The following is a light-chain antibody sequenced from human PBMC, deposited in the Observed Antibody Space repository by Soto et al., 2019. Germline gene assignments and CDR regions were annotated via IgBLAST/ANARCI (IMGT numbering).Light chain of an antibody. CDR1: QSVSSD. J-gene: IGKJ1*01. CDR3: QQYNNWHRTT. CDR2: GAS. Sequence: EIVMPQSPDTLSVSPGQTTTLSCRASQSVSSDLAWYQRKPGRAPRLLIYGASNRATGIPARFIGSGSGTDFTLTISSPQSEDFAVYFCQQYNNWHRTTFGEGTEVEI. V-gene: IGKV3D-15*01.